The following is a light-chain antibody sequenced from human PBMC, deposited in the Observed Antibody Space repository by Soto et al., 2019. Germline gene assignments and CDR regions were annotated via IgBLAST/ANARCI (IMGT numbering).Light chain of an antibody. J-gene: IGKJ1*01. Sequence: DIQMAQSPSSVSAFVGDRVAVTCRASQDITTWLAWFQQKPGKAPRLLIYEASRLESGVPSRISGSGSGTEFTLTISSLQPDDFATYYCQQYTNYPWTFGQGTKVDI. CDR2: EAS. CDR1: QDITTW. V-gene: IGKV1-5*03. CDR3: QQYTNYPWT.